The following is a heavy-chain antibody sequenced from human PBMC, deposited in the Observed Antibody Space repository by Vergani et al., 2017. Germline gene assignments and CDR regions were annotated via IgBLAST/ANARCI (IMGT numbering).Heavy chain of an antibody. CDR1: GFTFSNAW. CDR3: AANPNYDYVWGSYRLFDY. D-gene: IGHD3-16*02. V-gene: IGHV3-15*01. CDR2: IKSKTDGGTT. Sequence: EVQLVESGGGLVKPGGSLRLSCAASGFTFSNAWMSWVRQAPGKGLEWVGRIKSKTDGGTTDYAAPVKGRFTISRDDSKNTLYLQMNSLRAEDTAVYYCAANPNYDYVWGSYRLFDYWGQGTLVTVSS. J-gene: IGHJ4*02.